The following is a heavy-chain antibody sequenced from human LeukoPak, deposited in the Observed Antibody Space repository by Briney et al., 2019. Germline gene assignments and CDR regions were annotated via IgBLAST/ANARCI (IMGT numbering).Heavy chain of an antibody. Sequence: SETLSLTCGVYGGSFSGFYWSWIRQPPGEGLEWIGEINHRGSTEYNPSLKSRVTISVDTSKNQFSLKLSSVTAADTAVYYCARVPGSYWGQGTLVTVSS. CDR3: ARVPGSY. V-gene: IGHV4-34*09. CDR1: GGSFSGFY. J-gene: IGHJ4*02. CDR2: INHRGST.